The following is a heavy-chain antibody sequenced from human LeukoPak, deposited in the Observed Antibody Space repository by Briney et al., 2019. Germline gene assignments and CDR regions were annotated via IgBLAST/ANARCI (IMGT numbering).Heavy chain of an antibody. D-gene: IGHD3-9*01. J-gene: IGHJ6*02. CDR3: ARVDILTGYDYYYYYGMDV. CDR1: GFTFSSYW. Sequence: PGGSLRLSCAASGFTFSSYWMHWVRQAPGKGLVWVSRINGDGSSTSYADSVKGRFTISRDNAKNTLYVQMNSLRAEDTAVYYCARVDILTGYDYYYYYGMDVWGQGTTVTVSS. CDR2: INGDGSST. V-gene: IGHV3-74*01.